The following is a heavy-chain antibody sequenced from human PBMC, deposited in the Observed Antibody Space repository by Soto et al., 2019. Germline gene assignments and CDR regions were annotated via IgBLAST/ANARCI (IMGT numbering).Heavy chain of an antibody. J-gene: IGHJ4*02. V-gene: IGHV3-23*01. CDR3: AKDLGGYSSSWHY. Sequence: EVQLLESGGGLVQPGGSLRLSCAASGFTFSSYAMSWVRQAPGKGLEWVSAISGSGGSTYYADSVKGRFTISRDNSKNTLYLQMNSLRAEDTAVSYCAKDLGGYSSSWHYWGQGTLVTVSS. CDR1: GFTFSSYA. CDR2: ISGSGGST. D-gene: IGHD6-13*01.